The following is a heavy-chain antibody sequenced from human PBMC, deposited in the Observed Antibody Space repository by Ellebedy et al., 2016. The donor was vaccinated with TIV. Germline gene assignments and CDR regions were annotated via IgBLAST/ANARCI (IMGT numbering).Heavy chain of an antibody. Sequence: SVKVSCXASGGTFSSYAISWVRQAPGQGLEWMGGIIPIFGTANYAQKFQGRVTITADESTSIAYMELSSLRSEDTAVYYCARGGGWGSNPFDYWGQGTLVTVSS. CDR3: ARGGGWGSNPFDY. D-gene: IGHD3-16*01. CDR1: GGTFSSYA. J-gene: IGHJ4*02. CDR2: IIPIFGTA. V-gene: IGHV1-69*13.